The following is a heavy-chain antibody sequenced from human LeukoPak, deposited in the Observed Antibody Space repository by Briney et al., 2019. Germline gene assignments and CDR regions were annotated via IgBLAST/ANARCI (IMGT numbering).Heavy chain of an antibody. CDR1: GGSISSYY. CDR2: IYYSGST. Sequence: SETLSLTCTVSGGSISSYYWSWIRQPPGKGLERIGYIYYSGSTNYNPSLKSRVTISVDTSKNQFSLKLSSVTAADTAVYYCARDRRDILTGSAFDIWGQGTMVTVSS. J-gene: IGHJ3*02. CDR3: ARDRRDILTGSAFDI. D-gene: IGHD3-9*01. V-gene: IGHV4-59*01.